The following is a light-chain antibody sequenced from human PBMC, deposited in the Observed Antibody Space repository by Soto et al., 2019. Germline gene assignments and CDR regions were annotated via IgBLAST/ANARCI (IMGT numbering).Light chain of an antibody. CDR2: VVS. Sequence: QSALTQPPSASGSPGQSVTISCTGTSSDVGGYNYVSWYQQHPGKAPKLMIYVVSKRPSGVPDRFSGSKSGNTASLTVSGLQAEGEADYYCSSYAGSNNYVFGTGTKVTVL. V-gene: IGLV2-8*01. J-gene: IGLJ1*01. CDR3: SSYAGSNNYV. CDR1: SSDVGGYNY.